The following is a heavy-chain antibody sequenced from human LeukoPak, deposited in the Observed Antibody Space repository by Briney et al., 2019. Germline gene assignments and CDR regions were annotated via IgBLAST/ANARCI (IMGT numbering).Heavy chain of an antibody. CDR2: IHYTGST. V-gene: IGHV4-59*01. Sequence: SETLSLTCTVSGASINRDYWSWLRQTPGKGLEWIGYIHYTGSTNYNPSLKSRVTISLDTSKNQFSLKLSSVTAADTAVYYCARESNYHDSLEYNWFDPWGQGTLVTVSS. CDR3: ARESNYHDSLEYNWFDP. CDR1: GASINRDY. D-gene: IGHD3-22*01. J-gene: IGHJ5*02.